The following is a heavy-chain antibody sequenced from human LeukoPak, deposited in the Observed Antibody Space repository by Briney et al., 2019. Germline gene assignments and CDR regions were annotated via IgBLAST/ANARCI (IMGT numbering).Heavy chain of an antibody. CDR3: AKQSREQWLVLGYCDY. D-gene: IGHD6-19*01. J-gene: IGHJ4*02. CDR1: GFTFSSYG. CDR2: IRYDGSNK. V-gene: IGHV3-30*02. Sequence: GGSLRLSCAASGFTFSSYGMHWVRQAPGKGLEWVAFIRYDGSNKYYADSVKGRFTISRDNSKNTLYLQMNSLRAEDTAVYYCAKQSREQWLVLGYCDYWGQGTLVTVSS.